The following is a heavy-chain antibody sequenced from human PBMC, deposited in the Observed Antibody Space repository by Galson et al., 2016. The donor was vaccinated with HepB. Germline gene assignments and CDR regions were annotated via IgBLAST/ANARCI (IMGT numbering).Heavy chain of an antibody. J-gene: IGHJ1*01. V-gene: IGHV3-7*01. CDR3: TADFGYSNYD. CDR1: GSSFSSHW. Sequence: SLRLSCAASGSSFSSHWMSWVRQGPGKGLEWVGNIKDDGSEKNYIDSVKGRFSISRDNARNSLYLQMNSLRVGDTAVYYCTADFGYSNYDWGQGTLVTVSS. CDR2: IKDDGSEK. D-gene: IGHD6-13*01.